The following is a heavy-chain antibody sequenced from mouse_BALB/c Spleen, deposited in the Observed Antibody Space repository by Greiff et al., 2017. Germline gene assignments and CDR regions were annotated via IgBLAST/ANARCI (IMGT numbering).Heavy chain of an antibody. V-gene: IGHV5-17*02. D-gene: IGHD6-5*01. CDR3: AKVPYVLYAMDY. Sequence: DVKLVESGGGLVQPGGSRKLSCAASGFTFSSFGMHWVRQAPEKGLEWVAYISSGSSTIYYADTVKGRFTISRDNPKNTLFLQMTSLRSEDTAMYYCAKVPYVLYAMDYWGQGTSVTVSS. CDR2: ISSGSSTI. J-gene: IGHJ4*01. CDR1: GFTFSSFG.